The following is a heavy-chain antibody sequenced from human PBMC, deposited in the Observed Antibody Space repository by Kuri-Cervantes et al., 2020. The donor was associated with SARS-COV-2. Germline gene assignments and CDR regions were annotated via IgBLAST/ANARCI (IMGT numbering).Heavy chain of an antibody. Sequence: SETLSLTCTVSGGSVSSGSYYWSWIRQPPGKGLEWIGYIYYSGSTNYNPSLKSRVTISVDTSKNQFSLKLSSVTAADTAIYYCARSSAWSGSSHYSGMDVWGQGTRVTRLL. CDR3: ARSSAWSGSSHYSGMDV. V-gene: IGHV4-61*01. CDR1: GGSVSSGSYY. CDR2: IYYSGST. D-gene: IGHD6-19*01. J-gene: IGHJ6*02.